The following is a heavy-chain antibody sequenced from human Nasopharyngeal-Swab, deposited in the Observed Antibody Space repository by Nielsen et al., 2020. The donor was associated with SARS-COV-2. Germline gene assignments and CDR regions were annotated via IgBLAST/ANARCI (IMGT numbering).Heavy chain of an antibody. V-gene: IGHV1-69*01. J-gene: IGHJ6*02. D-gene: IGHD3-22*01. CDR3: ARAITYYYDGSGSPSYGLDV. CDR2: PIPVFVTT. Sequence: WVRQAPGQGLEGVGGPIPVFVTTHYSQKFQDRLRVTADASTDTAYMELSSLRSDDTAVYYCARAITYYYDGSGSPSYGLDVWGQGTTVTVSS.